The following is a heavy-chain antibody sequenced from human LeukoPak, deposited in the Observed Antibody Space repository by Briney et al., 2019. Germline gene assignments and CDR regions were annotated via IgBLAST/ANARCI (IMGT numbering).Heavy chain of an antibody. CDR2: IYYSGRT. Sequence: SETLSLTCTVSGGSISSGDYYWSWIRQPPGKGLEWIGYIYYSGRTYYNPSLKSRVTISVDTSKNQFPLKLSSVTAADTAVYYCAVDAYGDYDYFDYWGQGTLVTVSS. J-gene: IGHJ4*02. CDR1: GGSISSGDYY. V-gene: IGHV4-30-4*01. D-gene: IGHD4-17*01. CDR3: AVDAYGDYDYFDY.